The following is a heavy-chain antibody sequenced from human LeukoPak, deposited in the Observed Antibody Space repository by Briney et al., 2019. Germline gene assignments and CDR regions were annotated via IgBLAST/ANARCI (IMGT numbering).Heavy chain of an antibody. CDR1: GFTFTNAW. CDR3: TTDNGDYIGMTN. V-gene: IGHV3-15*01. Sequence: GGSLRLSCAASGFTFTNAWMSWVRQAPGKGLEWVGRIKSKTDGGTTDYAAPVKGRFTISRDDSKNTLYLQMNSLKTEDTAVYYCTTDNGDYIGMTNWGQGTLVTVSS. D-gene: IGHD4-17*01. CDR2: IKSKTDGGTT. J-gene: IGHJ4*02.